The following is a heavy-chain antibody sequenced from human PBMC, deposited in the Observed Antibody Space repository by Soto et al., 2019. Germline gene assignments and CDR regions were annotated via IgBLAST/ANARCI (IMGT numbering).Heavy chain of an antibody. CDR2: IYYSGST. V-gene: IGHV4-59*01. D-gene: IGHD1-26*01. CDR1: GGSISSYY. J-gene: IGHJ4*02. Sequence: QVQLQESGPGLVKPSETLSLTCTVSGGSISSYYWSWIRQPPGKGLEWIGYIYYSGSTNYNPSLTSPFTISVDRSKNQFSLKLSSVSAADTAVYYCASRYGGNFDYWGQGTLVTVSS. CDR3: ASRYGGNFDY.